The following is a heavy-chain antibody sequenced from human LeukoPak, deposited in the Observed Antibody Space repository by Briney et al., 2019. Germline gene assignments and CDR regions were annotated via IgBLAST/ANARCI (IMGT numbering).Heavy chain of an antibody. D-gene: IGHD2-8*01. CDR1: GGSFSGYY. J-gene: IGHJ3*02. Sequence: SETLSLTCAVYGGSFSGYYWSWVRQPPGKGLEWIGEINHSGSTNYNPSLKSRVTISVDTSKNQFSLKLSSVTAADTAVYYCARVGELMVYAPHGPDDAFDIWGQGTMVTVSS. V-gene: IGHV4-34*01. CDR2: INHSGST. CDR3: ARVGELMVYAPHGPDDAFDI.